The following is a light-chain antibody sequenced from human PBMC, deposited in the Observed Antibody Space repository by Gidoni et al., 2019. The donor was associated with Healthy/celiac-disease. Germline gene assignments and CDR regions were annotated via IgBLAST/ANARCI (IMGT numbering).Light chain of an antibody. CDR3: GTWDSSLSAFYV. V-gene: IGLV1-51*01. J-gene: IGLJ1*01. CDR1: SSNIGNNY. Sequence: QSVLTQPPSVSAAPGQKVTISCSGSSSNIGNNYVSWYQPLPGTAPKLLLFYNNKRPSGIPDRFSGSKSGTSATLGITGLQTGDEADYYCGTWDSSLSAFYVFGTGTKVTVL. CDR2: YNN.